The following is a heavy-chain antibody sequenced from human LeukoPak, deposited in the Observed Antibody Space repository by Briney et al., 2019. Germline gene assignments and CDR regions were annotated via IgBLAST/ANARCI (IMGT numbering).Heavy chain of an antibody. Sequence: GGSLRLSCAASGFTFSSYAMSWVRQAPGKGLEWVSAISGSGGSTYYADSGKGRFTISRDNSKNTLYLQMNSLRAEDTAVYYCAHNYYDSSGAQGLIDYWGQGTLVTVSS. D-gene: IGHD3-22*01. V-gene: IGHV3-23*01. CDR3: AHNYYDSSGAQGLIDY. CDR1: GFTFSSYA. J-gene: IGHJ4*02. CDR2: ISGSGGST.